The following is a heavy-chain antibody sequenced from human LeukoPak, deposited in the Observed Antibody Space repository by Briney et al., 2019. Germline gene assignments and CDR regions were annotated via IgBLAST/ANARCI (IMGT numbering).Heavy chain of an antibody. Sequence: ASAKVSCKASGYTFIGYYMHWVRQAPGQGLEWIGWINPNNGGTNYAQKFQGRVTMTRDTSISTAYMELSRLRSDDTAVFYCARELPNDAFDIWGQGTKVTVSS. CDR3: ARELPNDAFDI. V-gene: IGHV1-2*02. CDR2: INPNNGGT. CDR1: GYTFIGYY. J-gene: IGHJ3*02.